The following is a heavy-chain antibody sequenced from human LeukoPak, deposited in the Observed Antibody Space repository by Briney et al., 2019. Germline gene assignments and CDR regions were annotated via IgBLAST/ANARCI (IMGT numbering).Heavy chain of an antibody. CDR1: GYTFTGYY. D-gene: IGHD4-17*01. V-gene: IGHV1-2*07. CDR3: ARSGDYSILDAFDI. CDR2: TNLNSDGR. Sequence: ASVKVSCKSSGYTFTGYYMHWVRQAPGQGLGLMGWTNLNSDGRNYSREFQGRVTLTRDTSISTANLELNRLRSDDTAVYYCARSGDYSILDAFDIWGQGTMVTVSS. J-gene: IGHJ3*02.